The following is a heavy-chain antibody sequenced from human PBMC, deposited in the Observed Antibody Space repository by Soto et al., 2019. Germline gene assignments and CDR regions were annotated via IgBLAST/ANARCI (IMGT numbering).Heavy chain of an antibody. CDR2: IYYSGST. CDR1: GGSISSGDYY. D-gene: IGHD4-4*01. CDR3: ARGRTTLIWFDP. Sequence: PSETLSLTCTVSGGSISSGDYYWSWIRQPPGKGLEWIGYIYYSGSTYYNPSLKSRVTISVDTSKNQFSLKLSSVTAADTAVYYCARGRTTLIWFDPWGQGTLVTVSS. J-gene: IGHJ5*02. V-gene: IGHV4-30-4*01.